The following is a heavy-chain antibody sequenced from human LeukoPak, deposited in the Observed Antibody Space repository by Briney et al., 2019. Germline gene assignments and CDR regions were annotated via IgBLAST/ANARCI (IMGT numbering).Heavy chain of an antibody. Sequence: GASVKVSCKASGYTFTTYDINWVRQATGQGLEWMGWMNPNSGNTGYAQKFQGRITMTWNTSISTAYMELSSLRSEDTAVYYCARWADCSSTSCYDGIDYWGQGTQVTVSS. CDR1: GYTFTTYD. CDR3: ARWADCSSTSCYDGIDY. J-gene: IGHJ4*02. CDR2: MNPNSGNT. V-gene: IGHV1-8*01. D-gene: IGHD2-2*01.